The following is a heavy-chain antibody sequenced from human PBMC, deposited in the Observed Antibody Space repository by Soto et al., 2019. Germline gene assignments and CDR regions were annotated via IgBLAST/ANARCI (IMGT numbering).Heavy chain of an antibody. J-gene: IGHJ4*02. V-gene: IGHV1-2*02. CDR2: INPNSGGT. Sequence: ASVKVSCKTSGYTFTDYYMHWVRQAPGQGLGWMGWINPNSGGTNYAQKFQGRVTMTSDTSISTAYLDLTNLTFDDTAVYYCAREKTKFDYWGQGTLVTVSS. CDR1: GYTFTDYY. CDR3: AREKTKFDY.